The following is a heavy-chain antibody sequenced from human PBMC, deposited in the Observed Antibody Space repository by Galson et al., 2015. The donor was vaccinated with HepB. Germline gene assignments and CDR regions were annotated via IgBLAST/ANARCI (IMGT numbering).Heavy chain of an antibody. CDR3: ARVGYSSGWYGYFQH. V-gene: IGHV3-11*01. CDR2: ISSSGAK. D-gene: IGHD6-19*01. J-gene: IGHJ1*01. Sequence: SLRLSCAASGFTFSDSYMSWIRQAPGKGLEWVSYISSSGAKYYADSVKGRFTISRDNAKNSLYLQMNSLRAEDTAVYYCARVGYSSGWYGYFQHWGQGTLVTVSS. CDR1: GFTFSDSY.